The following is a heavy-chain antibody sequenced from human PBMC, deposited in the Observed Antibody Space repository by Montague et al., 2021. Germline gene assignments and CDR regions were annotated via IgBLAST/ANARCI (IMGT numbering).Heavy chain of an antibody. CDR3: AKSSSWEGFAS. J-gene: IGHJ4*02. CDR2: IDHRGNT. D-gene: IGHD6-13*01. Sequence: SETLSLTCTVSGGAISSDYWSWIRQPPGKGLEWIGFIDHRGNTNYNPSLQGRVGISLDTSRNQFSLTLTSVAAADTAMYYCAKSSSWEGFASWGQGTLVTVSS. V-gene: IGHV4-59*01. CDR1: GGAISSDY.